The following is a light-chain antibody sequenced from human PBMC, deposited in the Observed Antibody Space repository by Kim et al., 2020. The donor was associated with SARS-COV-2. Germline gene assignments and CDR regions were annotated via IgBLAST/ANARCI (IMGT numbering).Light chain of an antibody. J-gene: IGLJ2*01. CDR3: SSYAGSNNLV. Sequence: GLSVTLSCTETSSDVGVYNFVSWYQQHPGKAPKLMIYDVSKRPSGVPDRFSGSKSGNTASLTVSGLQAEDEADYYCSSYAGSNNLVFGGGTQLTVL. V-gene: IGLV2-8*01. CDR2: DVS. CDR1: SSDVGVYNF.